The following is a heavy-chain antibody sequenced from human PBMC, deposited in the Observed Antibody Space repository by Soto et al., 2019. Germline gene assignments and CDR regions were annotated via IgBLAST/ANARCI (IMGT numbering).Heavy chain of an antibody. CDR3: ARILGYSSGWLVFDY. D-gene: IGHD6-19*01. V-gene: IGHV4-59*08. J-gene: IGHJ4*02. Sequence: QVQLQESGPGLVKPSETLSLTCTVSGGSISSYYWRWIRQPPGKGLEWIGYIYYSGSTNSNPSLKRRVTISVDTSKNQCSLKLSSVTAADTAVYYCARILGYSSGWLVFDYWGQGTLVTVSS. CDR1: GGSISSYY. CDR2: IYYSGST.